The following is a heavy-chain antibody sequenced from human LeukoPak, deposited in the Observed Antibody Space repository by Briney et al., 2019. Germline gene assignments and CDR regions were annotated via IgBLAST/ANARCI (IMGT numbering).Heavy chain of an antibody. J-gene: IGHJ4*02. Sequence: ASVKVSCMASGYTFAVYYIHWVRQAPGQGLEWLGWINPNSGGTNYAQKFQGRITMTRDTSITTVYMEVSRLTSDDTAVYYCARDYYDSSGSYDCWGQGTLVTVSP. CDR1: GYTFAVYY. D-gene: IGHD3-22*01. CDR3: ARDYYDSSGSYDC. V-gene: IGHV1-2*02. CDR2: INPNSGGT.